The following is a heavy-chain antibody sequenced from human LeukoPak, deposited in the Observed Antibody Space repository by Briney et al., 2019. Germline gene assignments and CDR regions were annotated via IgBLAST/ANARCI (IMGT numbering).Heavy chain of an antibody. J-gene: IGHJ4*02. CDR2: IKSDGSRT. Sequence: GGSLRLSCEASGFTLSSYWMHWVRQAPGKGLVWVSRIKSDGSRTTYADSVKRRFTISRDNAKNTLYLQMNSLRAEDTAVYYCARDPDLSGYSFFDYWGQGALVTVFS. D-gene: IGHD3-22*01. CDR1: GFTLSSYW. CDR3: ARDPDLSGYSFFDY. V-gene: IGHV3-74*01.